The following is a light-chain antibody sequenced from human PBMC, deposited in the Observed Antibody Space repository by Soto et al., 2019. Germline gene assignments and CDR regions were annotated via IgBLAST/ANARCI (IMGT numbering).Light chain of an antibody. CDR3: QQDYNWPRT. CDR1: QSVTSN. J-gene: IGKJ4*01. V-gene: IGKV3-15*01. Sequence: EIVMTQSPATLSVSPGERVTLSCRASQSVTSNLAWYQQKPGQAPRLLINGASTRAAGIPARFIGSGSGTEFTLTISSLQSEDFAVYYCQQDYNWPRTFGGGTKVEIK. CDR2: GAS.